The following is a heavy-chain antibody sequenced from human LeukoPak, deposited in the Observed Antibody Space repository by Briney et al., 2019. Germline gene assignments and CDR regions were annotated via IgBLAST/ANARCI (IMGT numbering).Heavy chain of an antibody. J-gene: IGHJ4*02. CDR3: ARFLIGTKFYFDY. CDR2: LNPKNGGT. CDR1: GSTFSDHY. D-gene: IGHD1-7*01. Sequence: GASVKLSCKASGSTFSDHYIHWVRPAPGHGLEWMGLLNPKNGGTGYAQKFQGRVSMTRDTSISTAFMEMITSNFDDTVVYYCARFLIGTKFYFDYWGQGTLVTVSS. V-gene: IGHV1-2*02.